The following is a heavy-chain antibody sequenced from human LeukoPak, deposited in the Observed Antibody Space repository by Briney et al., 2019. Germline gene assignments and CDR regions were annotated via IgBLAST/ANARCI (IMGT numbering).Heavy chain of an antibody. D-gene: IGHD3-10*01. CDR3: ARDEFMVRGAIPGGMDV. J-gene: IGHJ6*02. Sequence: GGSLRLSCAASGFTFSSCAMHWVRQAPGKGLEWVAVISYDGSNKYYADSVKGRSTISRDNSKNTLYLQMNSLRAEDTAVYYCARDEFMVRGAIPGGMDVWGQGTTVTVSS. V-gene: IGHV3-30-3*01. CDR1: GFTFSSCA. CDR2: ISYDGSNK.